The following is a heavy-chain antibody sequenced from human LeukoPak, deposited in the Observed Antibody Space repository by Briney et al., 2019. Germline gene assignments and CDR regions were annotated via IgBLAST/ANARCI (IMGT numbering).Heavy chain of an antibody. D-gene: IGHD6-13*01. CDR3: ATTYSSSWFY. CDR2: IYYSGST. V-gene: IGHV4-39*01. Sequence: SETLSLTCTVSGGSISSSSYYWGWISQPPGKGLEWIGSIYYSGSTYYNPSLKSRVTISVDTSKNQFSLKLSSVTAADTAVYYCATTYSSSWFYWGQGTLVTVSS. J-gene: IGHJ4*02. CDR1: GGSISSSSYY.